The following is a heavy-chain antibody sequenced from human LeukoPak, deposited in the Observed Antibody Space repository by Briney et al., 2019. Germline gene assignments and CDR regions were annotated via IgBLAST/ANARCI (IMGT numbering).Heavy chain of an antibody. CDR1: GGSISRYY. Sequence: PSETLSLTCAVSGGSISRYYWSWIRQPPGKGLEWIGYIYYSGSTNYNPSLKSRVTISVDTSKNQFSLKLSSVTAADTAVYYCARYSSVGDNWFDPWGQGTLVTVSS. CDR3: ARYSSVGDNWFDP. V-gene: IGHV4-59*01. J-gene: IGHJ5*02. CDR2: IYYSGST. D-gene: IGHD6-19*01.